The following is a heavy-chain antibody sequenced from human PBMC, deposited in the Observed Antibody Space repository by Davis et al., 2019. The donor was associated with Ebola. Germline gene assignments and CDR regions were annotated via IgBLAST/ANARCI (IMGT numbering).Heavy chain of an antibody. CDR1: GFTVINNY. CDR3: AREWLPHAFDI. V-gene: IGHV3-53*01. CDR2: INSGGRT. Sequence: GESLKISCTASGFTVINNYMSWVRQAPGKGLEWVSFINSGGRTQYADSVKGRFTISRDNSKNTLYLQMNSLRAEDTAVYYCAREWLPHAFDIWGQGTMVTISS. J-gene: IGHJ3*02. D-gene: IGHD5-24*01.